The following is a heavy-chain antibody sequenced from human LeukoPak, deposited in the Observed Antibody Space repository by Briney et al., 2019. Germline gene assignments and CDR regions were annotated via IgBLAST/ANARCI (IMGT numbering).Heavy chain of an antibody. J-gene: IGHJ1*01. CDR2: VRYDGYNK. CDR1: GFNFRSYG. D-gene: IGHD1-26*01. CDR3: ARDPPYSGSYFQH. V-gene: IGHV3-30*02. Sequence: PGGSLRLSCAASGFNFRSYGIHWVRQAPGRGLEWVAFVRYDGYNKYYGDFVKGRFTISRDNSKNTLYLQMDSLRAEDTAVYYCARDPPYSGSYFQHWGQGTLVTVSS.